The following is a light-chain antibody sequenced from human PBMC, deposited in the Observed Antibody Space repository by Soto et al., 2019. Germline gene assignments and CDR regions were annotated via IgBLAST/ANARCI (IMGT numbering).Light chain of an antibody. V-gene: IGKV1-39*01. CDR1: QTITYY. J-gene: IGKJ5*01. CDR2: TAS. CDR3: QQTYMTTIT. Sequence: DIQMTQSPSSLSASVGDRVTITCRASQTITYYLNWYQQKPGKAPKPMIYTASSLQSGVPSRFSVSGSGTDGTLTISSLSQEDGATYVCQQTYMTTITFGQGTRLEIK.